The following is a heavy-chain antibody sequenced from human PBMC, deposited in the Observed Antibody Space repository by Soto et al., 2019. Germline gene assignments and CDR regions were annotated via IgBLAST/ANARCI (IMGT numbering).Heavy chain of an antibody. V-gene: IGHV3-23*01. CDR1: GFTFSSYA. Sequence: EVQLLESGGGLVQPGGSLRLSCAASGFTFSSYAMSWVRQAPGKGLEWVSAISGSGGSTYYADSVKGRFTISRDNSKNTLYLQMNSLRAEDTAVYYCARLSSSWPTFDYWGQGTLVTVSS. CDR3: ARLSSSWPTFDY. CDR2: ISGSGGST. D-gene: IGHD6-13*01. J-gene: IGHJ4*02.